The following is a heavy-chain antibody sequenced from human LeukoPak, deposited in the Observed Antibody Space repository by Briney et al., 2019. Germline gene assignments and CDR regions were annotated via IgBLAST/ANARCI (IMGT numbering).Heavy chain of an antibody. Sequence: GGSLRLSCAASGFTFSSYAMHWVRQAPGKGLEWVAVISYDGSNKYYADSVKGRFTISRDNSKNMLYLQMNSLRAEDTAVYYCAKVGSGNDYYWGQGTLVTVSS. D-gene: IGHD5-12*01. CDR3: AKVGSGNDYY. CDR1: GFTFSSYA. CDR2: ISYDGSNK. J-gene: IGHJ4*02. V-gene: IGHV3-30-3*01.